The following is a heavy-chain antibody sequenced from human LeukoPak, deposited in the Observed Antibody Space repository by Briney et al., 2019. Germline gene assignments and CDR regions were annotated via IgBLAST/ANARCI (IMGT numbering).Heavy chain of an antibody. Sequence: GGSLRLSCAASGFTFSRYGIHWVRQASGKGLEWVGRIRSKANSYATAYAASVKGRFTISSDNAKNTLYLQMDSLRVEDTAVYYCAREGKRELVFDDWGQGTLVTVSS. J-gene: IGHJ4*02. D-gene: IGHD1-26*01. V-gene: IGHV3-73*01. CDR1: GFTFSRYG. CDR2: IRSKANSYAT. CDR3: AREGKRELVFDD.